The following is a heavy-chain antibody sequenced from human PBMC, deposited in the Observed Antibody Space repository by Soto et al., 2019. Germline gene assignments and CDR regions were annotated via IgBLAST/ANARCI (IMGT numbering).Heavy chain of an antibody. Sequence: SETLSLTCTVSGGSISSSSYYWGWIRQPPGKGLEWIGSIYYSGSTYYNPSLKSRVTISVDSSKNQFSLKLSSVTAADTAVYYCAGTYYDILTGYYTGDYWGQGTLVTVSS. V-gene: IGHV4-39*01. D-gene: IGHD3-9*01. J-gene: IGHJ4*02. CDR3: AGTYYDILTGYYTGDY. CDR2: IYYSGST. CDR1: GGSISSSSYY.